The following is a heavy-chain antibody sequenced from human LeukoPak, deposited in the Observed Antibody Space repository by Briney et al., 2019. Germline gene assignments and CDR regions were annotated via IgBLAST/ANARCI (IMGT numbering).Heavy chain of an antibody. J-gene: IGHJ4*02. CDR1: GYPFSDHY. V-gene: IGHV3-49*04. CDR3: TRDHPQPSGELPFDY. D-gene: IGHD1-26*01. Sequence: TGGSLRLSCAVSGYPFSDHYIDWVRQAPGKGLEWVGFIRSKAYGGTTEYAASVKGRFTISRDDSKSIAYLQMNSLKTEDTAVYYCTRDHPQPSGELPFDYWGQGTLVTVSS. CDR2: IRSKAYGGTT.